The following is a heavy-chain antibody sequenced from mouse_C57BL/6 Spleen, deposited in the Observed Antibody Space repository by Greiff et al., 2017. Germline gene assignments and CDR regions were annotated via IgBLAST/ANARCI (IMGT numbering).Heavy chain of an antibody. Sequence: QVQLKQSGPELVKPGASVKISCKASGYAFSSSWMNWVKQRPGKGLEWIGRIYPGDGDTNYNGKFKGKATLTADKSSSTAYMQLSSLTSEDSAVYFCARRREVLITTVVADYFDYWGQGTTLTVSS. CDR1: GYAFSSSW. J-gene: IGHJ2*01. CDR2: IYPGDGDT. V-gene: IGHV1-82*01. D-gene: IGHD1-1*01. CDR3: ARRREVLITTVVADYFDY.